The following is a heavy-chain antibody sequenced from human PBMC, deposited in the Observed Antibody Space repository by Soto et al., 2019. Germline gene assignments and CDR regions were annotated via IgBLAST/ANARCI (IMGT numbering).Heavy chain of an antibody. Sequence: PGGSLTLSCTASGFTFGSHGMHWVRQAPGKGLEWVAVIWYDGSDKYSADSVKGRFTISRDNSKNTLYLQINSLRAEDTAVYYCARWGIWKVADYWGQGTLVTVSS. CDR3: ARWGIWKVADY. CDR2: IWYDGSDK. V-gene: IGHV3-33*01. D-gene: IGHD3-16*01. J-gene: IGHJ4*02. CDR1: GFTFGSHG.